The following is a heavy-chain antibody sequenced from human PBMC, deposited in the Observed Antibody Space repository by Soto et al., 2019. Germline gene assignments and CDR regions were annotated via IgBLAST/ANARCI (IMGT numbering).Heavy chain of an antibody. Sequence: ASVKVSCKASGYTFTSYDINWVRQATGQGLEWMGWMNPNSGNTGYAQKFQGRVTMTRNTSISTAYMELSSLRSEDTAVYYCARDLDYYDSSGYRLRPDAFDIWGQGTMVTVSS. D-gene: IGHD3-22*01. CDR1: GYTFTSYD. J-gene: IGHJ3*02. CDR3: ARDLDYYDSSGYRLRPDAFDI. V-gene: IGHV1-8*01. CDR2: MNPNSGNT.